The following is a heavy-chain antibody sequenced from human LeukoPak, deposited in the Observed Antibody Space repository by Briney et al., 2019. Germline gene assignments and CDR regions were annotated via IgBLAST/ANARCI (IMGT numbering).Heavy chain of an antibody. D-gene: IGHD6-6*01. CDR3: ARGYSSTWGYFEY. J-gene: IGHJ4*02. CDR2: VYYSGTT. CDR1: GGSISSYY. V-gene: IGHV4-59*01. Sequence: PSETLSLTCTASGGSISSYYWSWIRQPPEKGLEWIGYVYYSGTTNYNPSLKSRVTISVDTSKNQFSLELSSVTAADTAVYYCARGYSSTWGYFEYWGQGALVTVSS.